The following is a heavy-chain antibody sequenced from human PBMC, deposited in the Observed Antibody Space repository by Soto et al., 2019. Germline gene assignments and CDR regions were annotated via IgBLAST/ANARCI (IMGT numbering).Heavy chain of an antibody. CDR3: ARARTGWRGGAFDI. Sequence: ASVKVSCKASGYSFTTYNIHWVRQAPGQGLEWKGRIIPILGIANYAQKFQGRVTITRDKSTSTVYMELSSLRSEDTAVYYCARARTGWRGGAFDIWGQGTMVTVSS. V-gene: IGHV1-69*02. J-gene: IGHJ3*02. CDR2: IIPILGIA. D-gene: IGHD2-15*01. CDR1: GYSFTTYN.